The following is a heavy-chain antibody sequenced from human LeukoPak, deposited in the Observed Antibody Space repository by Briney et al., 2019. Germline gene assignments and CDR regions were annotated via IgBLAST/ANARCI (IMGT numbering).Heavy chain of an antibody. CDR3: ARVEGDYYDSSGPYYFDY. CDR2: INWNGGST. V-gene: IGHV3-20*04. Sequence: GGSLSLSCAASGFTFDDYGMSWVRQAPGKGLEWVSGINWNGGSTGYADSVKGRFTISRDNAKNSLYLQMNSLRAEDTALYYCARVEGDYYDSSGPYYFDYWGQGTLVTVSS. J-gene: IGHJ4*02. D-gene: IGHD3-22*01. CDR1: GFTFDDYG.